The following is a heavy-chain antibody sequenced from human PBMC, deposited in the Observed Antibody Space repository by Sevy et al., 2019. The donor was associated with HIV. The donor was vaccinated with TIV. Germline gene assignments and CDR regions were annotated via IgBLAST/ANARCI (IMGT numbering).Heavy chain of an antibody. CDR2: IYYNGHI. J-gene: IGHJ4*02. V-gene: IGHV4-59*08. CDR1: RGSITSLY. CDR3: AGENAWGRGYS. Sequence: SETLSLTCTVSRGSITSLYWNWIRQPPGKGLEWIANIYYNGHINYNPSLKSRVTLSLDTSKHQFSLRLSSVTAADTAMYYCAGENAWGRGYSWGQGTLVTVSS. D-gene: IGHD1-26*01.